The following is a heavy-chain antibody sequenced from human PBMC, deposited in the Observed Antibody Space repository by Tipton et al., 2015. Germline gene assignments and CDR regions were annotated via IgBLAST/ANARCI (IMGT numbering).Heavy chain of an antibody. V-gene: IGHV4-4*02. Sequence: TLSLTCTVSGDSVSSINWWSWVRQPPGKGLEWIGEIHRGGSTNYNPSLKSRVTMSVDTSKNQFSLHLSSVTAADTAVYYCAREVWYNDSTGYDYWGQGTLVTVSS. CDR2: IHRGGST. CDR1: GDSVSSINW. CDR3: AREVWYNDSTGYDY. J-gene: IGHJ4*02. D-gene: IGHD3-22*01.